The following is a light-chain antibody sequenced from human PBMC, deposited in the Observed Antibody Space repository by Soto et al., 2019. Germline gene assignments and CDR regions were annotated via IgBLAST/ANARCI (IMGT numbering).Light chain of an antibody. J-gene: IGLJ1*01. Sequence: QSVLTQPPSASGSPGQSVTISCTGTSSDVGGYNYLSWYQQHPGKAPKVIIYEVSKRPSGVPDRFSGSKSGSTASLTDSGLQAEDEADYYCSSYAVTNIFVFGTGTKVTVL. CDR2: EVS. CDR3: SSYAVTNIFV. V-gene: IGLV2-8*01. CDR1: SSDVGGYNY.